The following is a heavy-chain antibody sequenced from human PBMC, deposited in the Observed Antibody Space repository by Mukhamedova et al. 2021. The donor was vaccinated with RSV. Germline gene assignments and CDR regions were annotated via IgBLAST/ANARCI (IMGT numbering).Heavy chain of an antibody. J-gene: IGHJ4*02. D-gene: IGHD5-18*01. V-gene: IGHV3-7*01. Sequence: KGLEWVANIKGDGYDKYYVDSVKGRFTIYRDNAKNSLYLQMHSLRAEDTAVYYCARNRLGYSYGSYFDSWGQGTLVTVSS. CDR2: IKGDGYDK. CDR3: ARNRLGYSYGSYFDS.